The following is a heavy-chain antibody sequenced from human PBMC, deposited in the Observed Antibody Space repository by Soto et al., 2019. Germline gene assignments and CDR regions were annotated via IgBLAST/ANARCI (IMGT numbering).Heavy chain of an antibody. V-gene: IGHV4-39*01. CDR1: GGSISSSSYY. D-gene: IGHD3-3*01. J-gene: IGHJ5*02. CDR3: ARHGPGRITIFGVVPYNWFDP. CDR2: IYYSGST. Sequence: SETLSLTCTVSGGSISSSSYYWGWIRQPPGKGLEWIGSIYYSGSTYYNPSLKSRVTISVDTSKNQSSLKLSSVTAADTSVYYCARHGPGRITIFGVVPYNWFDPWGQGTLVTVSS.